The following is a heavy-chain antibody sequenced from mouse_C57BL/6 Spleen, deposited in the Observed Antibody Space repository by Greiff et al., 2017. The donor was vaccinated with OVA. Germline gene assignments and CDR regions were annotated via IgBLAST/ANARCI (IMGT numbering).Heavy chain of an antibody. CDR2: IDPETGGT. CDR3: TRANYYGSSYPFAY. Sequence: VQLQESGAELVRPGASVTLSCKASGYTFTDYEMHWVKQTPVHGLEWIGAIDPETGGTAYNQKFKGKAILTADKSSSTAYMELRSLTSEDSAVYCCTRANYYGSSYPFAYWGLGTLVTVSA. CDR1: GYTFTDYE. D-gene: IGHD1-1*01. V-gene: IGHV1-15*01. J-gene: IGHJ3*01.